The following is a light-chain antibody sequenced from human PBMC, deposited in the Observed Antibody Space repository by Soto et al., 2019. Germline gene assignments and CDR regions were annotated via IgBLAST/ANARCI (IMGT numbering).Light chain of an antibody. Sequence: DIPMTQSPSTLSASVGDRVTVTCRASHSFSTWLAWYQQKPGKAPKLLIYKASSLETGVPSRFSGSGSGTEFTLTISSLQPDDFATYDCQQYNSYPWTFDQWPKVEIK. V-gene: IGKV1-5*03. J-gene: IGKJ1*01. CDR1: HSFSTW. CDR2: KAS. CDR3: QQYNSYPWT.